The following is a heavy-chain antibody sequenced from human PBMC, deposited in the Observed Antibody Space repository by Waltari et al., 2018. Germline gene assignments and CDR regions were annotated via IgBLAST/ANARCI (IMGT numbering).Heavy chain of an antibody. V-gene: IGHV3-20*04. CDR2: ITWNGGII. CDR3: ARYLNWGLPRFDN. D-gene: IGHD3-16*01. J-gene: IGHJ4*02. Sequence: EVQLAESGGAVVRPGGSLRLHCVASGFKFNDDGMSWVRRVPGKGLEWVSGITWNGGIISYSDSVKGRFTITRDNDKNSLSLQMTSLRVEDTALYYCARYLNWGLPRFDNWGQGTQVTVSS. CDR1: GFKFNDDG.